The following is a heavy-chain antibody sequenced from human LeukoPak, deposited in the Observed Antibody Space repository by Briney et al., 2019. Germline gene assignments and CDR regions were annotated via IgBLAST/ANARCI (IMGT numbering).Heavy chain of an antibody. Sequence: GGSLRLSCAASGFTFSGYGMHWVRQAPGKGLEWVAFIHYDGARSYYADSVKGRFTISGDNSRNTLYLQMNSLRPEDTAVYYCAKAIWVAATSSWFCLDYWGQGTLVTVSS. CDR1: GFTFSGYG. D-gene: IGHD3-10*01. CDR2: IHYDGARS. J-gene: IGHJ4*02. V-gene: IGHV3-30*02. CDR3: AKAIWVAATSSWFCLDY.